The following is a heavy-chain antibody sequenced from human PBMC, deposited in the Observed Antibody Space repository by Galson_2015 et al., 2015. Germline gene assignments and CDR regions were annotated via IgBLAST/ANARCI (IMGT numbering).Heavy chain of an antibody. Sequence: SLRLSCAASGFTFSSYGMHWVRQAPGKGLEWVAVISYDGSNKYYADSVKGRFTISRDNSENALYLQMNSLRAEDTAVFYCAKELLQWELLLGYFDYWGQGTLVTVSS. CDR1: GFTFSSYG. CDR2: ISYDGSNK. J-gene: IGHJ4*02. V-gene: IGHV3-30*18. CDR3: AKELLQWELLLGYFDY. D-gene: IGHD1-26*01.